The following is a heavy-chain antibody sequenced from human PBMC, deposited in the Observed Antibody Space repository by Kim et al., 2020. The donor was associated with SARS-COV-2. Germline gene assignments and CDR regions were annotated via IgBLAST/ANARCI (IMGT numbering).Heavy chain of an antibody. CDR2: VSYEGRNT. V-gene: IGHV3-30*18. J-gene: IGHJ4*02. CDR1: GFTFSNYG. CDR3: VKEAAFTNVVVDYYFDF. Sequence: GGSLRLSCVGSGFTFSNYGMHWVRQAPGKGLEWVGIVSYEGRNTFYAGSVEGRFTISRDNSKNTLYLQMNNLRAEDTALYYCVKEAAFTNVVVDYYFDFWGQGTLVTLSS. D-gene: IGHD2-15*01.